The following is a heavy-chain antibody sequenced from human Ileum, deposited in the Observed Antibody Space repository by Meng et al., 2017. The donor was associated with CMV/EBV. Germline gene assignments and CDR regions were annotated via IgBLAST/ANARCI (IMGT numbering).Heavy chain of an antibody. CDR2: ISSSSSYI. D-gene: IGHD1-26*01. J-gene: IGHJ4*02. V-gene: IGHV3-21*01. CDR3: ARDRGGSSYGLI. Sequence: GESLKISCAASGFNFGHLWMTWVRQAPGKGLEWVSFISSSSSYIYYADSVKGRVTISRDNAKNSLYLQMNSLRGEDTAVYYCARDRGGSSYGLIWGQGTLVTVSS. CDR1: GFNFGHLW.